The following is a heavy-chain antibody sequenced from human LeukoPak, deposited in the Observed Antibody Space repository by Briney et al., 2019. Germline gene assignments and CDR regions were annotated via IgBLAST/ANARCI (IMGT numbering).Heavy chain of an antibody. CDR3: AKVELAYCGGDCYTAPDY. V-gene: IGHV3-30*02. CDR2: LQYDGSNE. CDR1: GFTFSGYG. J-gene: IGHJ4*02. Sequence: GGSLRLSCAASGFTFSGYGMHWVRQAPGKGLEWVAFLQYDGSNEYYADSVKGRFTISRVNSKNTLYLQMNSLKPEDTAVYYCAKVELAYCGGDCYTAPDYWGQGTLVTVSS. D-gene: IGHD2-21*01.